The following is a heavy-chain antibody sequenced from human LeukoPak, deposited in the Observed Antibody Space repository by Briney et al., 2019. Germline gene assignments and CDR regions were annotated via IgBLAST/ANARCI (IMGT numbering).Heavy chain of an antibody. D-gene: IGHD6-13*01. Sequence: GGSLRLSRAASGFTITTNYMNWVRQAPGKGLEWVSVIYGDDETNYADSVKGRFTISRDNSKNTLYLQMNSLRAEDTAVYYCARGEQLVQGAFDIWGQGTMVTVSS. J-gene: IGHJ3*02. V-gene: IGHV3-66*02. CDR2: IYGDDET. CDR3: ARGEQLVQGAFDI. CDR1: GFTITTNY.